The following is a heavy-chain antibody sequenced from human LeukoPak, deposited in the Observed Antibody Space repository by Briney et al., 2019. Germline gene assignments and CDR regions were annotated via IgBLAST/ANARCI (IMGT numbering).Heavy chain of an antibody. CDR2: IYYSGIT. CDR1: GGSISSYY. Sequence: SETLSLTCTVSGGSISSYYWGWIRQPPGKGLEWIGSIYYSGITYYNPSLKSRLTISVDTSKNQFSLKLSSVTAADTAVYYCAKSRYGDPRDPFDYWGQGTLVTVSS. CDR3: AKSRYGDPRDPFDY. D-gene: IGHD4-17*01. J-gene: IGHJ4*02. V-gene: IGHV4-39*07.